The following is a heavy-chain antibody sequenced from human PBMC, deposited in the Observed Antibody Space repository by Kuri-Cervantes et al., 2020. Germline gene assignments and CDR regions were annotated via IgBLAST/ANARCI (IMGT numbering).Heavy chain of an antibody. Sequence: LRLSCTVSGGSISSGDYYWSWIRQPPGKGLEWIGYIYYSGSTYYNPSLKSRVTISVDTSKNQFSLKLSSVTAADTAVYHCARGFTRYYGMDVWGQGTTVTVSS. V-gene: IGHV4-30-4*01. J-gene: IGHJ6*02. D-gene: IGHD2-2*01. CDR2: IYYSGST. CDR3: ARGFTRYYGMDV. CDR1: GGSISSGDYY.